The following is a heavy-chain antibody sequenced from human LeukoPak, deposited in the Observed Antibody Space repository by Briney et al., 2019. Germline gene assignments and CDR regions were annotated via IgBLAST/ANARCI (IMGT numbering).Heavy chain of an antibody. CDR2: ITISGDNT. Sequence: GGSLRLSCAATGLTLRNFAMSWVRQAPGKGLEWVSSITISGDNTHYADSVKGRFTISRDNSKNTLYLQMNSLRAEDTATYYCARGGAPTQPWTNDYWGQGTLVTVSS. CDR3: ARGGAPTQPWTNDY. V-gene: IGHV3-23*01. D-gene: IGHD5-18*01. J-gene: IGHJ4*02. CDR1: GLTLRNFA.